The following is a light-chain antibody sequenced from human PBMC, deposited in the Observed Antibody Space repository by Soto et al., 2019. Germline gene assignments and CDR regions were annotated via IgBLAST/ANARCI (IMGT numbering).Light chain of an antibody. CDR1: QSLSRGQ. J-gene: IGKJ2*01. CDR2: GVS. Sequence: EIVLTQSPGTLSLSPGDRATLSCRASQSLSRGQLVWYQQKPGQAPRLLMYGVSSRATGVPSRFSGSGSGTDFTLTISRLEPEDFAVYYCQQYGGSPRTFGQGTKLEIK. V-gene: IGKV3-20*01. CDR3: QQYGGSPRT.